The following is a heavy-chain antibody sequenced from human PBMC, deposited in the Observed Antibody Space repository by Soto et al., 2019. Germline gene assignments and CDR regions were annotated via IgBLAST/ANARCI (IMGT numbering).Heavy chain of an antibody. CDR3: ARVRKRAFDI. Sequence: ASGKVSRNDASDSFTSYGISWVRQAPGQGLEWMGWISAYNGNTNYAQKLQGRVTMTTDTSTSTAYMELRSLRSDDTAVYYCARVRKRAFDIWGQGTMVTVSS. CDR1: SDSFTSYG. J-gene: IGHJ3*02. V-gene: IGHV1-18*01. CDR2: ISAYNGNT.